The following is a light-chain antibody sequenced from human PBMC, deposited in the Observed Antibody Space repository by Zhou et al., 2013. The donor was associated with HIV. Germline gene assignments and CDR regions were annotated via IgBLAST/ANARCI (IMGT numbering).Light chain of an antibody. J-gene: IGKJ4*01. CDR1: QDISNS. V-gene: IGKV1-27*01. CDR3: QQYQSLPPT. CDR2: GAS. Sequence: DIQMTQSPSSLSASVGDRVTITCRASQDISNSLAWYQQKPGKVPKVLIYGASTLQPGVPSRFSGRRSGTDFTLTISSLQPEDIATYYCQQYQSLPPTFGGGTRVELK.